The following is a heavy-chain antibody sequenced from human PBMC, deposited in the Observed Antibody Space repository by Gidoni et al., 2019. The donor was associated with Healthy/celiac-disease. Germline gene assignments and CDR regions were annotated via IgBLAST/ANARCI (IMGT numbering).Heavy chain of an antibody. CDR1: GSSFTSYW. D-gene: IGHD7-27*01. V-gene: IGHV5-51*01. J-gene: IGHJ4*02. CDR3: ARRPGDRLPGDY. CDR2: IYPGDADT. Sequence: EVQLVQSGAEVKKPGVSLKIPCKGSGSSFTSYWIGWVRQVPGKGLEWTGLIYPGDADTRYSPSFQGQVTISADKSISTAYRQWSSLKASDTAMYYCARRPGDRLPGDYWGQGTLVTVSS.